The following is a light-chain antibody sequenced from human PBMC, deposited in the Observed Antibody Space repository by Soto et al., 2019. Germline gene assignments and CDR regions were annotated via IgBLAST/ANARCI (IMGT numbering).Light chain of an antibody. Sequence: QSALTQPASVSVSPGQSITISCTGTSSDVGGYNYVSWYQQYPGKAPKLMIYDVSNRPSGVSDRFSGSKSGNTASLTISGLQAEDEADYYCSSYTNSNTLVFGTGTKVT. J-gene: IGLJ1*01. CDR1: SSDVGGYNY. CDR3: SSYTNSNTLV. CDR2: DVS. V-gene: IGLV2-14*01.